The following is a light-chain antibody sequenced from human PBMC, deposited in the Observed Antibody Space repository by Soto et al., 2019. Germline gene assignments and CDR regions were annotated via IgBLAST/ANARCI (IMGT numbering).Light chain of an antibody. J-gene: IGLJ2*01. V-gene: IGLV2-8*01. CDR3: SSYAGSNNLV. CDR1: SSDIGGYDY. Sequence: QSVLTQPASVSGSPGQSITISCTGTSSDIGGYDYVSWYRQHPGKAPKFMIYEVSKRPLGVPDRFSGSKSGNTASLTVSGLQAEDEADYYCSSYAGSNNLVFGGGTKLTVL. CDR2: EVS.